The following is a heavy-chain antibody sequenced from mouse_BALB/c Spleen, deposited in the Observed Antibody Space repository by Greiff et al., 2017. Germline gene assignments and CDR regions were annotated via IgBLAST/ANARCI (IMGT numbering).Heavy chain of an antibody. CDR1: GYTFTDYN. Sequence: EVQGVESGPELVKPGASVKISCKASGYTFTDYNMHWVKQSHGKSLEWIGYIYPYNGGTGYNQKFKSKATLTVDNSSSTAYMELRSLTSEDSAVYYCARSGHYAMDYWGQGTSVTVSS. J-gene: IGHJ4*01. D-gene: IGHD3-1*01. CDR2: IYPYNGGT. CDR3: ARSGHYAMDY. V-gene: IGHV1S29*02.